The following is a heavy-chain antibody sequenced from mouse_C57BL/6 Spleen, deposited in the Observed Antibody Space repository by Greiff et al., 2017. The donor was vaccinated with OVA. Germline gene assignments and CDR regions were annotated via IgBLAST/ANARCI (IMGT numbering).Heavy chain of an antibody. CDR2: IYPGDGDT. J-gene: IGHJ1*03. CDR1: GYAFSSYW. Sequence: VMLVESGAELVKPGASVKISCKASGYAFSSYWMNWVKQRPGKGLEWIGQIYPGDGDTNYNGKFKGKATLTADKSSSTAYMQLSSLTSEDSAVYFCARSDYGSSYGYFDVWGTGTTVTVSS. V-gene: IGHV1-80*01. D-gene: IGHD1-1*01. CDR3: ARSDYGSSYGYFDV.